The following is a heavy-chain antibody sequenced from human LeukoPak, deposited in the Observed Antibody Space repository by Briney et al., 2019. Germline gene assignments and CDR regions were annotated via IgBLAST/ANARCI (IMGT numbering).Heavy chain of an antibody. D-gene: IGHD3-10*01. J-gene: IGHJ2*01. CDR1: GGSISSGGYY. CDR3: ARQRSYYWYFDL. Sequence: SQTLSLTCTVSGGSISSGGYYWSWIRQHPGKGLEWIGYSYYSGSTYYDPSLKSRVTISVDTSKNQFSLKLSSVTAADTAVYYCARQRSYYWYFDLWGRGTLVTVSS. CDR2: SYYSGST. V-gene: IGHV4-31*03.